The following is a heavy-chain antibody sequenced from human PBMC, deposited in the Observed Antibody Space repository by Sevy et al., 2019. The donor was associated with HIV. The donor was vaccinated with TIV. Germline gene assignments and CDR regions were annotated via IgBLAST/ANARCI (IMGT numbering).Heavy chain of an antibody. D-gene: IGHD3-9*01. Sequence: ASVKVSCKASGYTFTSQYMHWVRQAPGQGLEWMGIINPGGGSTRYAQKFQGRVNMTRDTSTSTVYMELSSLRSEDTAVYYCARDSDNYDILTGYYPFDYWGQGTLVTVSS. CDR3: ARDSDNYDILTGYYPFDY. CDR2: INPGGGST. V-gene: IGHV1-46*01. CDR1: GYTFTSQY. J-gene: IGHJ4*02.